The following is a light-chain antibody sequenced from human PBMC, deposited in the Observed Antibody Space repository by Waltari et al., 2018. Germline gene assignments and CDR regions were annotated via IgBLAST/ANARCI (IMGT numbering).Light chain of an antibody. Sequence: ETVLTQSPATLSLSPGERATLSCMASQSVDRYLAWYQQKPGQAPRLLIYDTSNRATGTPARFSGSGSGTDFTLTISSLEPEDFAVYYCQQRKNWPPLTFGGGTKVEIK. CDR1: QSVDRY. CDR3: QQRKNWPPLT. CDR2: DTS. J-gene: IGKJ4*01. V-gene: IGKV3-11*01.